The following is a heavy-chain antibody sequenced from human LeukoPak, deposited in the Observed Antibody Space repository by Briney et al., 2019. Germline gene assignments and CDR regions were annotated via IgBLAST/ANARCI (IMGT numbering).Heavy chain of an antibody. V-gene: IGHV4-34*01. D-gene: IGHD2-15*01. J-gene: IGHJ6*02. CDR1: GGSFSGYY. Sequence: SETLSLTCAVYGGSFSGYYWSWIRQPPGKGLEWIGEINHSGSTNYNPSLKSRVTISVDTSKNQFSLKLSSVTAADTAVYYCARGRKIVVVVAALRYYYGMDVWGQGTTVTVSS. CDR2: INHSGST. CDR3: ARGRKIVVVVAALRYYYGMDV.